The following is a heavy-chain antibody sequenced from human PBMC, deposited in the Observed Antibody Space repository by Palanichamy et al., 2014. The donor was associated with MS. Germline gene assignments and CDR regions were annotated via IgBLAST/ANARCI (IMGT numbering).Heavy chain of an antibody. Sequence: QVQLQGSGPGLVKPSQTLSLTCAVSGGSISSGGYSWSWIRQPPGKGLEWIGYIFYSGSTYYNPSLKSRVTISIDTSKNQFSLKLSSVTAADTAVYYCAGGPGELCLFYWGQGTLVTVSS. CDR1: GGSISSGGYS. V-gene: IGHV4-30-4*07. CDR2: IFYSGST. CDR3: AGGPGELCLFY. J-gene: IGHJ4*02. D-gene: IGHD3-16*01.